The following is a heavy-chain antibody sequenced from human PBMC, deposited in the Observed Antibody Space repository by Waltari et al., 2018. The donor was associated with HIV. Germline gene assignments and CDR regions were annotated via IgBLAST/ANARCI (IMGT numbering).Heavy chain of an antibody. CDR2: INTGNDNT. CDR3: ARKGAAGFFYFDC. J-gene: IGHJ4*02. V-gene: IGHV1-3*04. D-gene: IGHD2-15*01. CDR1: GYTFTSYA. Sequence: QVQLVQSGAEVKKPGASVKVSCKASGYTFTSYAIHWVRQAPGQRLEWMGGINTGNDNTEYSQKFQGRVTIARDTSASTAYMELSSLTSEDTAIYYCARKGAAGFFYFDCWGQGTLVTVSS.